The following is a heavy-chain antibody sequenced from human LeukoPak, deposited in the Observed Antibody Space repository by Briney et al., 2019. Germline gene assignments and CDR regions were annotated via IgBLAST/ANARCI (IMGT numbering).Heavy chain of an antibody. CDR1: GGSISSSSYY. CDR3: AREEMATMDY. D-gene: IGHD5-24*01. Sequence: SETLSLTCTVSGGSISSSSYYWGWIRQPPGEGLEWIGSIYYSGSTYYNPSLKSRVTISVDTSKNQFSLKLSSVTAADTAVYYCAREEMATMDYWGQGTLVTVSS. CDR2: IYYSGST. J-gene: IGHJ4*02. V-gene: IGHV4-39*07.